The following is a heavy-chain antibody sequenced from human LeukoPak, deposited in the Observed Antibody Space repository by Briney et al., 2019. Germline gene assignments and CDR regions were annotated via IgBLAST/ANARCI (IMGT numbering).Heavy chain of an antibody. CDR1: GFTFSSYG. CDR2: ISYDGSNK. Sequence: GGSVRVSCEASGFTFSSYGMHWVRQAPGQGLEWVAGISYDGSNKYYADSVKGRFTISRDNSKNTLYLQMNSLRAEDTAVYYCAKIVPGYCYAYWGQGTLVTVSS. V-gene: IGHV3-30*18. J-gene: IGHJ4*02. D-gene: IGHD1-26*01. CDR3: AKIVPGYCYAY.